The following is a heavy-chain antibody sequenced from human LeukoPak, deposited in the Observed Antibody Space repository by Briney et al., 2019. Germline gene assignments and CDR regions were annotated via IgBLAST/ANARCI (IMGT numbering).Heavy chain of an antibody. V-gene: IGHV1-69*13. CDR2: IIPIFGTP. J-gene: IGHJ4*02. D-gene: IGHD2-21*02. CDR3: ARAYMTATRHFDS. CDR1: GGTFSNSA. Sequence: SVKVSCKASGGTFSNSAISWVRQAPGQGLEWMGGIIPIFGTPHYAQKFQDRVTITADASTSTAYMELSSLRSEDTAVYYCARAYMTATRHFDSWGQGTLVTVSS.